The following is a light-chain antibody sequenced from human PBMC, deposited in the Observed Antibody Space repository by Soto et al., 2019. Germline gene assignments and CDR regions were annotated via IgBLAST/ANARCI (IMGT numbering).Light chain of an antibody. CDR3: XQYGGSFRV. Sequence: ELVLTQSPGTLSLSPGERATLSCRASQSVSNNYLAWYQQKPGQAPRLLIYGASNRATGIPDRFSGSGSGTDFTLTISRLEPEDFAVYYCXQYGGSFRVFGPGTKVDI. V-gene: IGKV3-20*01. J-gene: IGKJ3*01. CDR2: GAS. CDR1: QSVSNNY.